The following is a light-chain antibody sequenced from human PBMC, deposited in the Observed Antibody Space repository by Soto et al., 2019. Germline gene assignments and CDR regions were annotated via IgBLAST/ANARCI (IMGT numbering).Light chain of an antibody. CDR1: QSFSSSF. CDR2: AAS. V-gene: IGKV3-20*01. CDR3: QQFGTSLPWT. J-gene: IGKJ1*01. Sequence: EIVLTQSPGTLSLSPGERATLSCRASQSFSSSFLAWYQQKPGQAPRLLIYAASSRATGIPDRFSGSGSGTDFTLNISRLEPEDFAVYYCQQFGTSLPWTFGQGTKVEIK.